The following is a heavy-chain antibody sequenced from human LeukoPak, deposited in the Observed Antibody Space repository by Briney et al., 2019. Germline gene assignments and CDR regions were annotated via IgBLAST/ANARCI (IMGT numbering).Heavy chain of an antibody. J-gene: IGHJ5*02. CDR1: GFTFSSYS. Sequence: PGGSLRLSCAASGFTFSSYSINWVRQAPGKGLEWVSYISSISSTIYYADSVKGRFTISRDNAKNSPYMQMNSLRAEDTAVYYCARDPCGTAWGQGTLVTVSS. V-gene: IGHV3-48*01. D-gene: IGHD1-1*01. CDR2: ISSISSTI. CDR3: ARDPCGTA.